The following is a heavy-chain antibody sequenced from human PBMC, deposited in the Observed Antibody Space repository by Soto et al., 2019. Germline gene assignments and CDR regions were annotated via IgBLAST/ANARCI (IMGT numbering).Heavy chain of an antibody. CDR3: ARTSQVAGGFDY. Sequence: PSETLSLTCTVSGGSISNYYWSWIPQTPGKGLERIAYIYYKTNHKTYPESRVNISADTSPNQISLKLTPVTAADTALHYCARTSQVAGGFDYWGQGILVTVSS. J-gene: IGHJ4*02. CDR1: GGSISNYY. CDR2: IYYKT. V-gene: IGHV4-59*01. D-gene: IGHD6-19*01.